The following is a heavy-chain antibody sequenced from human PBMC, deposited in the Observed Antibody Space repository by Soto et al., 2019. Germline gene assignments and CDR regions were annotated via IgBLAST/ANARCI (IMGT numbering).Heavy chain of an antibody. CDR1: GFTFSSYW. D-gene: IGHD3-10*01. Sequence: GGSMRLSCAASGFTFSSYWMSWVRQAPGKGLEWVANIKQDGSEKYYVDSVKGRFTISRDNAKNSLYLQMNSLRAEDTAVYYCARGGAGITMVRGDFWGKGTTVTVSS. J-gene: IGHJ6*04. CDR2: IKQDGSEK. V-gene: IGHV3-7*01. CDR3: ARGGAGITMVRGDF.